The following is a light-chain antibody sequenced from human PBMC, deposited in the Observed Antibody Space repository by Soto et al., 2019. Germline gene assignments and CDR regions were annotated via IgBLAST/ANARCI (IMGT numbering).Light chain of an antibody. CDR3: QQSYRTPHT. Sequence: DIQMTQFPSSLSASVGDRISITCRASQGVSAYLLWYQQRQGRAPRLLIYSASSLVSGVPSRFSGSGSGTNFTLTINRLQPEDFATYYCQQSYRTPHTFGQGTRLEI. V-gene: IGKV1-39*01. CDR1: QGVSAY. CDR2: SAS. J-gene: IGKJ5*01.